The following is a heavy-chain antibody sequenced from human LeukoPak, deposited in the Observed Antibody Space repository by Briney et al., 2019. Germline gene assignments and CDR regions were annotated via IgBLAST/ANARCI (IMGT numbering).Heavy chain of an antibody. V-gene: IGHV4-59*01. CDR3: ARSPRLGRYGYGPWELPVSYFDY. Sequence: SETLSLTCTVSGGSISTYYWSWIRQPPGKGLEWIGYIYYSGSTSYNPSLKSRVTISVDTSKNQFSLKLSSVTAADTAVYYCARSPRLGRYGYGPWELPVSYFDYWGQGTLVTVSS. CDR2: IYYSGST. D-gene: IGHD1-26*01. CDR1: GGSISTYY. J-gene: IGHJ4*02.